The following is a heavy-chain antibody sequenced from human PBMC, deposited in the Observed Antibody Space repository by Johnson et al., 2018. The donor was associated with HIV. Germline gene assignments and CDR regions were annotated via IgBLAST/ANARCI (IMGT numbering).Heavy chain of an antibody. CDR2: ISFDGSKK. J-gene: IGHJ3*02. Sequence: QVQLVESGGGVVRPGRSLRLSCAASGFIFSNYPMHWVRQAPGKGLEWVAVISFDGSKKYHADSVKGRFTISRDNAKNSLYLQMNSMRAEDTAVYYCARGDGYRRAFDIWGQGTMVTVSS. CDR1: GFIFSNYP. CDR3: ARGDGYRRAFDI. V-gene: IGHV3-30*04. D-gene: IGHD1-1*01.